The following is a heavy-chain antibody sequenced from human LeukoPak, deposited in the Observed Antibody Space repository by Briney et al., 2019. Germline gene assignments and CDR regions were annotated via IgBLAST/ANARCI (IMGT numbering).Heavy chain of an antibody. CDR3: ARHVVAVGFDY. CDR1: GFTFINYS. Sequence: GGSLRLSCTASGFTFINYSMNWVRQAPGKGLEWVSSISTNSAFIYYADSVRGRFTISRDNTKNSLYLQMDSLTAEDTAVYYCARHVVAVGFDYWGQGTLVTVSS. CDR2: ISTNSAFI. J-gene: IGHJ4*02. D-gene: IGHD3-22*01. V-gene: IGHV3-21*01.